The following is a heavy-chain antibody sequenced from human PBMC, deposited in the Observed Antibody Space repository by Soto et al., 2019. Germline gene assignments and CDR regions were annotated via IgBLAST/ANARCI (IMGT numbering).Heavy chain of an antibody. CDR2: INPKNGGI. V-gene: IGHV1-2*02. CDR3: VRGQSVLYLDL. J-gene: IGHJ1*01. Sequence: ASVKVSCKSSGYTFTDFYIHWVRQAPGQGLEWVGWINPKNGGINYAQKFQGRVTMTRDTSVNTSCMDLNRLNFDDSAIYYCVRGQSVLYLDLWGRGTQVTVSS. CDR1: GYTFTDFY. D-gene: IGHD1-20*01.